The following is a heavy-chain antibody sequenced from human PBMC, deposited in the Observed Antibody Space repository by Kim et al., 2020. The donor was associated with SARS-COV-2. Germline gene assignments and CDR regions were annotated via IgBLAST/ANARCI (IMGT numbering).Heavy chain of an antibody. Sequence: TNYAQKFQGRVTMTRDTSISTAYMELSRLRSDDTAVYYCARAKQLVLYDYWGQGTLVTVSS. CDR2: T. D-gene: IGHD6-6*01. J-gene: IGHJ4*02. CDR3: ARAKQLVLYDY. V-gene: IGHV1-2*02.